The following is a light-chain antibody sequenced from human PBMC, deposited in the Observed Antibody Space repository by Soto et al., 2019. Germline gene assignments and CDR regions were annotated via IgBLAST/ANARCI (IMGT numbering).Light chain of an antibody. V-gene: IGLV1-40*01. J-gene: IGLJ1*01. CDR1: TPILGAGYD. Sequence: QAVLTQPPSVSGAPGQRVTISCTGGTPILGAGYDVYWYRQLPGTAPKLLIYGDTNRPSGVPDRFSGSKSATSASLAITGLQAGDEGDYYCQSYDSGLGGYVFGTGTKLTVL. CDR3: QSYDSGLGGYV. CDR2: GDT.